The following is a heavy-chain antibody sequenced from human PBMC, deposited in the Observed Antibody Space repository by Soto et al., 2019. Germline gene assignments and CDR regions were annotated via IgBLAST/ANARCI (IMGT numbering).Heavy chain of an antibody. Sequence: SETLSLTCTISGGSISGYYWNWIRQPAGKGLEWIGRIYSTGSTKFNPSLKSRVTMSVDTSENQFSLKLTSVTAADTALYYCASSFYYGSGSAHNEIGYWGQGTLVTVSS. J-gene: IGHJ4*02. CDR1: GGSISGYY. CDR3: ASSFYYGSGSAHNEIGY. CDR2: IYSTGST. D-gene: IGHD3-10*01. V-gene: IGHV4-4*07.